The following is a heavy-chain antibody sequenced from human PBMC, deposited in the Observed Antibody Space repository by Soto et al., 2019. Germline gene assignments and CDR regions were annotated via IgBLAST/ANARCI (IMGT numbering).Heavy chain of an antibody. CDR2: VDPEDGET. CDR3: ATGPRNCSGGSCYLGRFDY. CDR1: GYTLTELS. D-gene: IGHD2-15*01. J-gene: IGHJ4*02. Sequence: QVQLVQSGAEVKKPGASVKVSCKVSGYTLTELSMHWVRQAPGKGLEWMGGVDPEDGETIYAQKFQGRVTMTEDTSTDTAYMELSSLRSEDTAVYYCATGPRNCSGGSCYLGRFDYWGQGTLVTVSS. V-gene: IGHV1-24*01.